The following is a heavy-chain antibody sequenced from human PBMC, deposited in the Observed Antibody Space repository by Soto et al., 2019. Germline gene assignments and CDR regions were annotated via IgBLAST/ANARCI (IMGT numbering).Heavy chain of an antibody. CDR3: ARDSAFRDCGGDCSPRPPYYSYGMDV. J-gene: IGHJ6*02. D-gene: IGHD2-21*02. Sequence: SETLSLTCTVSGGSISSYYWCWIRQPPGKGLKWIGYIYYSGSTNYNPSLKSRVTISVDTSKNQFSLKLSSVTAADTAVYYCARDSAFRDCGGDCSPRPPYYSYGMDVWGQGTTVTVSS. V-gene: IGHV4-59*01. CDR1: GGSISSYY. CDR2: IYYSGST.